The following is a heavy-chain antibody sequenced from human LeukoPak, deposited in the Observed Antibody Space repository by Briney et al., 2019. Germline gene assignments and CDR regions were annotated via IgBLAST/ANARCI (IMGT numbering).Heavy chain of an antibody. V-gene: IGHV1-18*01. J-gene: IGHJ4*02. CDR3: ARQYYYDSSGYFPFDY. D-gene: IGHD3-22*01. Sequence: ASVKVSCTASGYTFSSYGISWGRQAPRQGLEWMGWINAYNGNTNYAQTLQGRGAMTTDTSTSTHYTYMRSLRSDDTAVYYCARQYYYDSSGYFPFDYWGQGTLVTVSS. CDR2: INAYNGNT. CDR1: GYTFSSYG.